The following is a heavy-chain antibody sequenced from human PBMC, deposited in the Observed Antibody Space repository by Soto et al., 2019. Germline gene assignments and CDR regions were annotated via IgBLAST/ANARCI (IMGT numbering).Heavy chain of an antibody. V-gene: IGHV4-59*08. CDR3: ARRYSSSWYFDY. CDR1: GGSISSYY. D-gene: IGHD6-13*01. CDR2: IYYSGST. Sequence: SQTLSLTCTVSGGSISSYYWSWIRQPPGKGLEWIGYIYYSGSTNYNPSLKSRVTISVDTSKNQFSLKLSSVTAADTAVYYCARRYSSSWYFDYWGQGTLVTVSS. J-gene: IGHJ4*02.